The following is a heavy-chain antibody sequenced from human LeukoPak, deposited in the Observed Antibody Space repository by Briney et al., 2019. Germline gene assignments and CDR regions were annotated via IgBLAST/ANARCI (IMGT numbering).Heavy chain of an antibody. V-gene: IGHV3-21*01. CDR1: GFTFSSYS. CDR3: ARIYSSSSSRGAFDI. Sequence: KPGGSLRLSCAASGFTFSSYSMNWVRQAPGKGLEWVSSISSSSSYIYYADSVKGRFTISRDSAKNSLYLQMNSLRAEDTAVYYCARIYSSSSSRGAFDIWGQGTMVTVSS. CDR2: ISSSSSYI. D-gene: IGHD6-6*01. J-gene: IGHJ3*02.